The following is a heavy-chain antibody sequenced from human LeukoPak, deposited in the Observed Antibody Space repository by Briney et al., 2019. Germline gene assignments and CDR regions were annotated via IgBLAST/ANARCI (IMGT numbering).Heavy chain of an antibody. CDR2: INHSGSN. V-gene: IGHV4-34*01. CDR3: ARGGYFYY. CDR1: GGSFNCYC. Sequence: SETLSLTCSVYGGSFNCYCCGWIRQPPRKGLEWVGEINHSGSNNYHRSLKRRVTISIHTSKNQSALKLSSLTAADKAVYYWARGGYFYYWGQGNLVTLST. J-gene: IGHJ4*02.